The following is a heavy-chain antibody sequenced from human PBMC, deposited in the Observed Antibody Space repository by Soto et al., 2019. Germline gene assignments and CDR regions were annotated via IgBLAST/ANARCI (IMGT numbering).Heavy chain of an antibody. Sequence: EVQLVESGGGLVQPGGSLRLSCVASGFTFNIYWMHWVRQAPGKGLEWVSRIDNDGSVTTYADSVKGRFTISRDNAKNTLFLQMNTLRVDDTAVYYCARDNWNSYWGQGTLVTVSS. J-gene: IGHJ4*02. V-gene: IGHV3-74*01. CDR1: GFTFNIYW. CDR2: IDNDGSVT. CDR3: ARDNWNSY. D-gene: IGHD1-1*01.